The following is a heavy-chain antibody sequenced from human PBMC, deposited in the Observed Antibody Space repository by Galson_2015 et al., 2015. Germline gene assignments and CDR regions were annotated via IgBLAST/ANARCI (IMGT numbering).Heavy chain of an antibody. CDR2: IYYSGST. CDR3: ARCVRGTVDY. D-gene: IGHD5/OR15-5a*01. CDR1: GGSISSYY. J-gene: IGHJ4*02. V-gene: IGHV4-59*01. Sequence: ETLSLTCTVSGGSISSYYWSWIRQPPGKGLEWIGYIYYSGSTNYNPSLKSRVTISVDTSKNQFSLKLSSVTAADTAVYYCARCVRGTVDYWGQGTLVTVSS.